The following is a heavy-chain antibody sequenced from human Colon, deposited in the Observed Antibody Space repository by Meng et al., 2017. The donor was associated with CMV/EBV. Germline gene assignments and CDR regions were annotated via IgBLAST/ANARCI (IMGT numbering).Heavy chain of an antibody. CDR1: GFSLTTTGAG. V-gene: IGHV2-5*02. CDR3: ARHSLTILTD. J-gene: IGHJ4*02. CDR2: IHWDDDK. Sequence: IPLKESGPALVKPTQTLPLTCTFSGFSLTTTGAGVAWVRQPPGKAPELLALIHWDDDKRYSPSLKNRLNITKDTSKNQVVLPMTDLDPADTGTFYCARHSLTILTDWGQGALVTVSS. D-gene: IGHD2-8*02.